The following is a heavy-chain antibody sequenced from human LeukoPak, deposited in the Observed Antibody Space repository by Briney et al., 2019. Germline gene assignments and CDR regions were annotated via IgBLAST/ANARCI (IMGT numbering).Heavy chain of an antibody. V-gene: IGHV1-69*04. CDR2: IIPILGIA. CDR1: GGTSSSYA. J-gene: IGHJ4*02. D-gene: IGHD2-15*01. CDR3: ARSLVAATHPFDY. Sequence: ASVKVSCKASGGTSSSYAISWVRQAPGQGLEWMGRIIPILGIANYAQKFQGRVTITADKSTSTAYMELSSLRSEDTAVYYCARSLVAATHPFDYWGQGILVTVSS.